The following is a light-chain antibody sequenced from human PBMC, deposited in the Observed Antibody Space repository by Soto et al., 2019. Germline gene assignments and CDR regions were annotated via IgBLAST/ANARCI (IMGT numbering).Light chain of an antibody. V-gene: IGKV4-1*01. CDR3: QHYYSAPYS. J-gene: IGKJ2*01. Sequence: DIVMTQSPESLAVSLGERATINCKSNQSILFSSTGRNYLAWYQQKPGLPPKLIMYWASTREPRVPDRFSGGGSGTDFTLTITSLQPEDVATYYCQHYYSAPYSFGQGTTLQMK. CDR2: WAS. CDR1: QSILFSSTGRNY.